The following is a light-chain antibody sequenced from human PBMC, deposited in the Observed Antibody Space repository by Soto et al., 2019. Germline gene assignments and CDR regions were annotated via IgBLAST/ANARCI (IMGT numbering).Light chain of an antibody. CDR1: SSDVGGYNY. Sequence: QSALTQPASVSGSPGQSITISCTGTSSDVGGYNYVSWYQQHPGKAPKLMIYEVSNRPSGVSTRFSGSKSGNTASLTISGLQAEEEADYYCSSYTTSSTHWVFGGGTKLTVL. CDR3: SSYTTSSTHWV. CDR2: EVS. J-gene: IGLJ3*02. V-gene: IGLV2-14*01.